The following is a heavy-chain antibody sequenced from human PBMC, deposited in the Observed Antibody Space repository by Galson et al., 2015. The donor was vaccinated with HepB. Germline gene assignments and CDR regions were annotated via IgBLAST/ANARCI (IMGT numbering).Heavy chain of an antibody. Sequence: SLRLSCAASGFSFNDYGLHWVRQAPGKGLEWLSVIWRAEGSNKYYADSVKGRFIVSRDNSKRTLYLQMNSLKVEDTAIYYCATERRHNTGWFALDSWGQGALVTVPS. D-gene: IGHD6-19*01. V-gene: IGHV3-33*01. J-gene: IGHJ4*02. CDR2: IWRAEGSNK. CDR1: GFSFNDYG. CDR3: ATERRHNTGWFALDS.